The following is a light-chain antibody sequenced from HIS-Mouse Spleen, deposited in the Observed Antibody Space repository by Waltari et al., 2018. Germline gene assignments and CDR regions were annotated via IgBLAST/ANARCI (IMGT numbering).Light chain of an antibody. Sequence: SYELTQPPPLSVSPGQTARITCSGDALPKKSDYCYQQKSGQAPVLVIYEDSKRPSGIPERFSGSSSGTMATLTISGAQVEDEADYYCYSTDSSGNHRVFGGGTKLTVL. J-gene: IGLJ2*01. CDR2: EDS. V-gene: IGLV3-10*01. CDR1: ALPKKS. CDR3: YSTDSSGNHRV.